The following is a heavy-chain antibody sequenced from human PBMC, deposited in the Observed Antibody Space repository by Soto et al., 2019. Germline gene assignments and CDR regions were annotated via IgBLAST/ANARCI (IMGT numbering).Heavy chain of an antibody. D-gene: IGHD6-19*01. Sequence: SETLSLTCTVSGGSISSGGYYWSWIRQHPGKGLEWIGYIYYSGSTYYNPSLKSRVTISVDTSKNQFSLKLSSVTAAATAVYYCARVREWLVPLFDYWGQGTLVTVSS. CDR1: GGSISSGGYY. V-gene: IGHV4-31*03. J-gene: IGHJ4*02. CDR2: IYYSGST. CDR3: ARVREWLVPLFDY.